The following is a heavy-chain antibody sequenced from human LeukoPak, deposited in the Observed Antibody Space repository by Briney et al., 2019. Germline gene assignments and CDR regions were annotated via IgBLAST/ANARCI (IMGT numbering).Heavy chain of an antibody. D-gene: IGHD4-23*01. CDR1: GLTFSSTW. J-gene: IGHJ4*02. V-gene: IGHV3-7*03. CDR2: INRDGNKK. CDR3: AKAGRWVTEGFDY. Sequence: GSLRLSCAVSGLTFSSTWMDWVRQAPGKGLVWVASINRDGNKKYSADSVKGRFTISRDNAKNTLYLQMNSLRAEDTAVYYCAKAGRWVTEGFDYWGQGTLVTVSS.